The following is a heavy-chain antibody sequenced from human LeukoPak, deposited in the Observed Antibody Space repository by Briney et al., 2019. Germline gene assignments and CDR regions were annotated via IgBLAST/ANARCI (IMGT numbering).Heavy chain of an antibody. D-gene: IGHD3-22*01. Sequence: GGSLRLSCAASGFTFSGYWMHWIRQAPGKGLVWVSRINGDGRSTGYADSVKGRFTISRDNAKNTLYLQMNSLRAEDTAVYYCARLWDDSPGYWGQGTLVTVSS. CDR1: GFTFSGYW. J-gene: IGHJ4*02. CDR3: ARLWDDSPGY. V-gene: IGHV3-74*01. CDR2: INGDGRST.